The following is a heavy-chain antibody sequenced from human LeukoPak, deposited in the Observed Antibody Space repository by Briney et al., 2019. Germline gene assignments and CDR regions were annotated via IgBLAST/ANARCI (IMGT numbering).Heavy chain of an antibody. Sequence: PGGSLRLSCAVSGFTFSSSWMHWVRQAPGKGLMWVSRINRDGSRTDYADSVKGRFTISRDDAKNTLYLQVNSLRAEDTAVYFCARGGSDTAMAHDYWGQGTLVTVSS. J-gene: IGHJ4*02. CDR1: GFTFSSSW. D-gene: IGHD5-18*01. CDR3: ARGGSDTAMAHDY. CDR2: INRDGSRT. V-gene: IGHV3-74*01.